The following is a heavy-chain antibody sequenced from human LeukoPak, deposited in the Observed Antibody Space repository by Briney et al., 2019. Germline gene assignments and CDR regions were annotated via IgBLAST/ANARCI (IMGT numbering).Heavy chain of an antibody. CDR1: GYTFTSYA. V-gene: IGHV1-3*03. Sequence: ASVKVSCKASGYTFTSYAMHWVRQAPGQRLEWMGWINAGNGNTKYSQEFKGRVTITRDTSASTAYMELSSVRAEDTAVYYCTTRPLGSCSGNSCQGLDYWGQGTLVTVSS. D-gene: IGHD2-2*01. J-gene: IGHJ4*02. CDR3: TTRPLGSCSGNSCQGLDY. CDR2: INAGNGNT.